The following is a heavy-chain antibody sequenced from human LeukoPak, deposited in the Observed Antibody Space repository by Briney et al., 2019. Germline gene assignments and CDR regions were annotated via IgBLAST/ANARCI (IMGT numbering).Heavy chain of an antibody. V-gene: IGHV1-18*01. J-gene: IGHJ6*02. CDR2: ISAYNGNT. Sequence: ASVKVSCKASGYTFTSYGISWVRQAPGQGLEWMGWISAYNGNTNYAQKLQGRVTMTTDTSTSTAYMELRSLRSDDTAVYYCARDQPIGDYYYYYGMDVWGQGTTVTVSS. CDR1: GYTFTSYG. CDR3: ARDQPIGDYYYYYGMDV.